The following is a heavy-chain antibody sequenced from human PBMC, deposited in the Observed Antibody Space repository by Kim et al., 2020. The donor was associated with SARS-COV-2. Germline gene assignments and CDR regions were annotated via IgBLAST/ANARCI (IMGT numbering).Heavy chain of an antibody. J-gene: IGHJ6*02. CDR1: GFTFGDYA. Sequence: GGSLRLSCTASGFTFGDYAMSWFRQAPGKGLEWVGFIRSKAYGGTTEYAASVKGRFTISRDDSKSIAYLQMNSLKTEDTAVYYCTRLPYDILTGYYLKGGYYYGMDVWGQGTTVTVSS. CDR2: IRSKAYGGTT. D-gene: IGHD3-9*01. CDR3: TRLPYDILTGYYLKGGYYYGMDV. V-gene: IGHV3-49*03.